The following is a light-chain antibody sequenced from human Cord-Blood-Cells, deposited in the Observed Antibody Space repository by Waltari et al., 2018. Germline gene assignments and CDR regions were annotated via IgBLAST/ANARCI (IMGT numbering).Light chain of an antibody. Sequence: EIVLTQYPATLSFSPGAKATLSCRASQSVSSYLAWYQQKPGQAPRLLIYDASNRATGIPARFSGSGSGTDFTLTISSLEPEDVAVYYCQQRSNWPPLTFGGGTKVEIK. V-gene: IGKV3-11*01. CDR2: DAS. CDR1: QSVSSY. CDR3: QQRSNWPPLT. J-gene: IGKJ4*01.